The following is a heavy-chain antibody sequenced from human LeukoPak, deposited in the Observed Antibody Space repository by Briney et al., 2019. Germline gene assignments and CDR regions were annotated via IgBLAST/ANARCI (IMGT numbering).Heavy chain of an antibody. D-gene: IGHD2-2*01. CDR3: ATYCSSTSCPNFDY. V-gene: IGHV3-48*03. CDR1: GLTLSSYE. Sequence: GGSLRLSCAASGLTLSSYEMNWVRQAPGKGLEWVSYISSSGSTIYYADSVKGRFTISRDNAKNSLYLQMNSLRAEDTAVYYCATYCSSTSCPNFDYWGQGTLVTVSS. J-gene: IGHJ4*02. CDR2: ISSSGSTI.